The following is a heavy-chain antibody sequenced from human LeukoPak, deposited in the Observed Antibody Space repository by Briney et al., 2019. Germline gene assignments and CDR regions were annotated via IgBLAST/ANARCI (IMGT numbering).Heavy chain of an antibody. CDR1: GSTVSSYY. CDR3: ARGADFWSSPFDY. Sequence: GGSLRLSCAPAGSTVSSYYMIWVRQAPGKVLEWVSIIYSGGKTYYADSVKGRFTISRDNSKNTLYLQRSSLRAEDTAVYFCARGADFWSSPFDYWGQGTLVTVSS. V-gene: IGHV3-53*01. CDR2: IYSGGKT. J-gene: IGHJ4*02. D-gene: IGHD3-3*01.